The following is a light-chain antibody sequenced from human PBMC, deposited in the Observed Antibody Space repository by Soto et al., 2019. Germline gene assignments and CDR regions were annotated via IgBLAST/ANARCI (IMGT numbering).Light chain of an antibody. V-gene: IGLV2-23*01. CDR1: SSDVGSYNL. Sequence: QSVLTQPASVSGSPGQSITISCTGTSSDVGSYNLVSWYQQHPGKAPKLMIYEGSKRPSGVSNRFSGSKSGNTASLTISGLQAEDEADYYCCSYAGSSNGVVFGGGTKLTVL. CDR2: EGS. J-gene: IGLJ2*01. CDR3: CSYAGSSNGVV.